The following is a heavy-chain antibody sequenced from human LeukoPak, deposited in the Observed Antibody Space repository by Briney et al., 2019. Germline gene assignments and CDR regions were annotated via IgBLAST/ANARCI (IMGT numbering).Heavy chain of an antibody. V-gene: IGHV3-30*18. CDR2: ISDDGRIK. Sequence: PGRTLRLSCAASGFTFSSHGMHWVRQAPGKGLEWVAVISDDGRIKLYGDSVKGRFTISRDNSENTLYLQMNSLKIEDTAVYYCAKDWAFQAAGVTDYWGQGTLVTVSS. J-gene: IGHJ4*02. CDR3: AKDWAFQAAGVTDY. CDR1: GFTFSSHG. D-gene: IGHD3-10*01.